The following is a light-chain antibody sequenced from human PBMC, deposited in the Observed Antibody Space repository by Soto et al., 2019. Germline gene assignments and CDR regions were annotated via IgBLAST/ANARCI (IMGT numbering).Light chain of an antibody. Sequence: IQMTQPPSSLSASVGDRVTITCRASQGISSYLAWYQQKPGKAPKLLIYAASTLQSGVPSRFSGSGSGTDFTLTISCLQSEDFATYYCQQYYSYPWTFGQGTKVDI. V-gene: IGKV1-8*01. J-gene: IGKJ1*01. CDR2: AAS. CDR3: QQYYSYPWT. CDR1: QGISSY.